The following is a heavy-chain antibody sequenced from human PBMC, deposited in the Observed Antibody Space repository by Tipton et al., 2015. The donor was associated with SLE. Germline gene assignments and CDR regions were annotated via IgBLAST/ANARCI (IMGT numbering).Heavy chain of an antibody. Sequence: LRLSCTVSGGSISSYYWSWIRQPPGKGLEWIGYIYYGGSTNYNPSLKSRVTISVDTSKNQFSLKLSSVTAADTAVYYCARARYYDFWSGYSFDYWGQGTLVTVSS. CDR3: ARARYYDFWSGYSFDY. CDR1: GGSISSYY. V-gene: IGHV4-59*01. CDR2: IYYGGST. D-gene: IGHD3-3*01. J-gene: IGHJ4*02.